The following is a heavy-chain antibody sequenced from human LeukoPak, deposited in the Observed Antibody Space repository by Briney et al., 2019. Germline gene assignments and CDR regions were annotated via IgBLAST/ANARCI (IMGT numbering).Heavy chain of an antibody. J-gene: IGHJ5*02. CDR2: ITNSGSIL. CDR3: ARDGSRSWSLNTWFDP. CDR1: GFTFSDYY. V-gene: IGHV3-11*04. Sequence: GGSLRLSCAASGFTFSDYYMTWIRQAPGKGLERVAYITNSGSILYYADSVKGRFTISRDNAKNSLFLQMNSLRAGDTAVYYCARDGSRSWSLNTWFDPWGQGTQVTVSS. D-gene: IGHD6-13*01.